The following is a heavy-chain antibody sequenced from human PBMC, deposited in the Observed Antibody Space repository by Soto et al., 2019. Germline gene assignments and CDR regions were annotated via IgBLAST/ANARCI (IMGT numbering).Heavy chain of an antibody. CDR3: ARIDCTGNNCKLYYHYGMDV. Sequence: QEQLVESGGGVVQPGRSLRLSCAASGFTFYTYGMHWVRQVPGKGLQWVAIIWYDGGTKYYADSVRGRFTVSRDNSKNTLYLQMNSLRDEDTAVYYCARIDCTGNNCKLYYHYGMDVWGQGTTVTVSS. J-gene: IGHJ6*02. V-gene: IGHV3-33*01. CDR2: IWYDGGTK. CDR1: GFTFYTYG. D-gene: IGHD2-8*02.